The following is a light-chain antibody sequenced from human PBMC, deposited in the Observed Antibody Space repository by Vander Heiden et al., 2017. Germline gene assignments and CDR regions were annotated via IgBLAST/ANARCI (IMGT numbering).Light chain of an antibody. Sequence: QSVLTPPPSVSWAPGQRVPISCTGSLSNIGGGYDVHWYQQLPGTAPNLLIYGNSSRPSGVPDRFSGSKSGTSAALAITGLQAEDEADDYCQSYDSSMSGPYVFGTGTKVTVL. V-gene: IGLV1-40*01. CDR3: QSYDSSMSGPYV. CDR1: LSNIGGGYD. CDR2: GNS. J-gene: IGLJ1*01.